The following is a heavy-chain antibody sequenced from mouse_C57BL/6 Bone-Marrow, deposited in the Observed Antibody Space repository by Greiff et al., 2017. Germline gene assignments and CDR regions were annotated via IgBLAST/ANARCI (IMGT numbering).Heavy chain of an antibody. CDR1: GYTFTSYW. J-gene: IGHJ3*01. CDR2: IDPSDSYT. V-gene: IGHV1-69*01. CDR3: ARARSYYYGFAY. D-gene: IGHD1-1*01. Sequence: QVQLKESGAELVMPGASVKLSCKASGYTFTSYWMHWVKQRPGQGLEWIGEIDPSDSYTNYNQKFKGKSTLTVDKSSSTAYMQLSSLTSEDSAVYYCARARSYYYGFAYWGQGTLVTVSA.